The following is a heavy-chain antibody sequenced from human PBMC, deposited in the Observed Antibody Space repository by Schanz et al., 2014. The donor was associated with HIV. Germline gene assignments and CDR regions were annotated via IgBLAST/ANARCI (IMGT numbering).Heavy chain of an antibody. CDR3: TRVSNYDFWSGYYSLFDY. D-gene: IGHD3-3*01. CDR1: GFIFSSYG. J-gene: IGHJ4*02. CDR2: ISISGRTI. V-gene: IGHV3-48*01. Sequence: VQLVESGGGVVQPGRSLRLSCAASGFIFSSYGMHWVRQAPGKGLEWISYISISGRTISYADSVKGRFTISRDNSRNTLYLQMNSLRAEDTAVYYCTRVSNYDFWSGYYSLFDYWGQGTLVTVSS.